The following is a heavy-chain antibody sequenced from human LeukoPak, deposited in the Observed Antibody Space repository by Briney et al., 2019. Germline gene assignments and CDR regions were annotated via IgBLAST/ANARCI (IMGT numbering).Heavy chain of an antibody. V-gene: IGHV4-39*01. Sequence: SSYWMSWVRQPPGKGLEWIGSIYYSGSTYYNPSLKSRVTISVDTSKNQFSLKLSSVTAADTAVYYCARSAVAGTFAWFDPWGQGTLVTVSS. J-gene: IGHJ5*02. CDR2: IYYSGST. CDR3: ARSAVAGTFAWFDP. CDR1: SSYW. D-gene: IGHD6-19*01.